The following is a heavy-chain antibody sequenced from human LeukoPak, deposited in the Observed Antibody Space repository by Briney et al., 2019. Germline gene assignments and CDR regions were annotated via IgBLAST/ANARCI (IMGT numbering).Heavy chain of an antibody. CDR1: GGSISSSNW. D-gene: IGHD3-22*01. V-gene: IGHV4-4*02. CDR3: ARADDSSGYYPLDY. J-gene: IGHJ4*02. Sequence: SETLSLTCTVSGGSISSSNWWSWVRQPPGKGLEWIGEIYHSGSTNYNPSLKSRVTISVDKSKNQFSLKLSSVTAADTAVYYCARADDSSGYYPLDYWGQGTLVTVSS. CDR2: IYHSGST.